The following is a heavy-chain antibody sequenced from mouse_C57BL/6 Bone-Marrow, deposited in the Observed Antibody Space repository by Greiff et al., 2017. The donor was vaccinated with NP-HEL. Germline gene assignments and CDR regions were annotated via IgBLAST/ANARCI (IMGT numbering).Heavy chain of an antibody. CDR2: ISSGGDYI. J-gene: IGHJ2*01. D-gene: IGHD2-5*01. Sequence: EVMLVESGEGLVKPGGSLKLSCAASGFTFSSYAMSWVRQTPEKRLEWVAYISSGGDYIYYADTVKGRGTISRDNARNTLYLQMSSLKSEDTAMYYCTNDTAYYSKEGFYFANWGRGTTLTVSS. V-gene: IGHV5-9-1*02. CDR3: TNDTAYYSKEGFYFAN. CDR1: GFTFSSYA.